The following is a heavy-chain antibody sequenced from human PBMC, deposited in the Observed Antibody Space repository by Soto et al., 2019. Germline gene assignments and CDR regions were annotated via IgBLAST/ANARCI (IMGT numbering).Heavy chain of an antibody. CDR3: ARGMTTVTTLDY. CDR1: GGSFSGYS. V-gene: IGHV4-30-2*01. D-gene: IGHD4-4*01. CDR2: IYHSGST. Sequence: PSETLSLTCAVYGGSFSGYSWSWIRQPPGKGLEWIGYIYHSGSTYYNPSLKSRVTISVDRSKNQFSLKLSSVTAADTAVYYCARGMTTVTTLDYWGQGTLVTVSS. J-gene: IGHJ4*02.